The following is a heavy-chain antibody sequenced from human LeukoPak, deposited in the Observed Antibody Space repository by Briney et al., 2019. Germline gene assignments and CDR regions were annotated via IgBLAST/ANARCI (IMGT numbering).Heavy chain of an antibody. CDR3: AKDSGYSGYVSGYYYMDV. CDR1: GFTFSSYE. V-gene: IGHV3-48*03. D-gene: IGHD5-12*01. CDR2: ISSSGSTI. Sequence: GGSLRLSCAASGFTFSSYEMNWVRQAPGKGLEWVSYISSSGSTIYYADSVKGRFTISRDNAKNSLYLQMNSLRAEDTALYYCAKDSGYSGYVSGYYYMDVWGKGTTVTISS. J-gene: IGHJ6*03.